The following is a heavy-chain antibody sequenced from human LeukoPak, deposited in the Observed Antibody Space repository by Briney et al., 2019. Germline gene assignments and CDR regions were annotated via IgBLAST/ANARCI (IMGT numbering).Heavy chain of an antibody. CDR2: ISWNSGSI. CDR3: AREVGYCSGGSCYSSLYYYYYMGV. D-gene: IGHD2-15*01. CDR1: GFTFDDYA. V-gene: IGHV3-9*01. J-gene: IGHJ6*03. Sequence: GGSLRLSCAASGFTFDDYAMHWVRQAPGKGLEWVSGISWNSGSIGYADSVKGRFTISRDNAKNSLYLQMNSLRAEDTAVYYCAREVGYCSGGSCYSSLYYYYYMGVWGKGTTVTISS.